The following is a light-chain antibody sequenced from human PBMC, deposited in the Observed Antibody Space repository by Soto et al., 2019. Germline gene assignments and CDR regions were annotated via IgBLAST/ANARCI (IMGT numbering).Light chain of an antibody. CDR1: QDIGNN. V-gene: IGKV1-6*02. CDR3: LQDYRGWT. CDR2: DAF. Sequence: AIQMTQSPSSLSASVGDRVTITCRASQDIGNNLGWYQQKPGKAPKLLIYDAFSLQSGVPSRFSGSRSGTDFTLTISDLQPEDFATYSCLQDYRGWTFGQGTKVEIK. J-gene: IGKJ1*01.